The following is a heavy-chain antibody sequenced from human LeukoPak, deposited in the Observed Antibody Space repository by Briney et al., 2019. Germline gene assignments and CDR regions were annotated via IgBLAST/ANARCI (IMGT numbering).Heavy chain of an antibody. Sequence: PSETLSLTCTVSGGSISSYYWSWIRQPPGKGLEWIGYIYYSGSTNYNPSPKSRVTISVDTSKNQFSLKLSSVTAADTAAYYCARHRRGAAGAELFDYWGQGTLVTVSS. D-gene: IGHD6-13*01. CDR2: IYYSGST. CDR1: GGSISSYY. CDR3: ARHRRGAAGAELFDY. V-gene: IGHV4-59*08. J-gene: IGHJ4*02.